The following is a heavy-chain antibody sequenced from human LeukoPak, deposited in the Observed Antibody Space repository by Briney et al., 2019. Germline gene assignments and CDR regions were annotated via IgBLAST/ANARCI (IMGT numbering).Heavy chain of an antibody. CDR1: GFTFNIYS. Sequence: GRSLRLSCEASGFTFNIYSMNWVRQVPGKGLEWVSSISSQSVYIYYADSVKGRFAISRDNAKKSLYLQMNSLTAEDTAEYFCSRDLDCTVTTCFDGDDGFDIWGRGTMVTVSS. J-gene: IGHJ3*02. V-gene: IGHV3-21*01. CDR2: ISSQSVYI. CDR3: SRDLDCTVTTCFDGDDGFDI. D-gene: IGHD2-8*02.